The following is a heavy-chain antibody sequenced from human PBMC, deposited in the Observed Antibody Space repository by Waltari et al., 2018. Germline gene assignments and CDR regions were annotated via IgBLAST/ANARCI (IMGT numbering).Heavy chain of an antibody. CDR3: VISTRFDP. CDR1: GYDFSSGG. V-gene: IGHV3-30*03. J-gene: IGHJ5*02. CDR2: ISYDGSDL. D-gene: IGHD1-1*01. Sequence: VQVVESGGGVVGTGRSLSLSCVGCGYDFSSGGISWVRQTPGKGLEWIALISYDGSDLYYADSVKGRFTISRDISQNIVYLQMNSLRTEDTAIYYCVISTRFDPWGQGTLVTVSS.